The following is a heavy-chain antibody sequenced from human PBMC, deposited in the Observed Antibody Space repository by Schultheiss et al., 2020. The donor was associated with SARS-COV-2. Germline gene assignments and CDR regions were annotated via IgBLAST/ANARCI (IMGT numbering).Heavy chain of an antibody. Sequence: SETLSLTCTVSGGSISSYYWSWIRQPPGKGLEWIGYIYYSGSTNYNPSLKSRVTISVDTSKNQFSLKLSSVTAADTAVYYCARAAGYCSGGSCSEVASDYWGQGTLVNVSS. D-gene: IGHD2-15*01. CDR2: IYYSGST. CDR1: GGSISSYY. V-gene: IGHV4-59*01. CDR3: ARAAGYCSGGSCSEVASDY. J-gene: IGHJ4*02.